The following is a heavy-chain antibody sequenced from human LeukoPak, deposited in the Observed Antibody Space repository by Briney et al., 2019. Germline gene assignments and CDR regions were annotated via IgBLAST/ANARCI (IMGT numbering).Heavy chain of an antibody. J-gene: IGHJ6*03. D-gene: IGHD3-16*01. CDR2: INPKSGGT. Sequence: GASVKVSCKASGYTFTGYYMHWVRQAPGQGVEWMGWINPKSGGTNYAQKFQGRVTMTRDTSISTAYMELSRLRSDDTAVYYCARVSVGGYYMDVWGEGTTVTISS. CDR1: GYTFTGYY. CDR3: ARVSVGGYYMDV. V-gene: IGHV1-2*02.